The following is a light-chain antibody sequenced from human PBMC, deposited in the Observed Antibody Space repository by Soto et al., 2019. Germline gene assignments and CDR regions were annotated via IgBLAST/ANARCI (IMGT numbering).Light chain of an antibody. Sequence: QSALTQPASVSGSPGQSITISCTGTSSDVGGYNYVSWYQHHPGKAPKLMIYDVSKRPSGVSNRFSGSKSGNTASLIISGLQAEDEADYYCSSYTSSSTLSTYVFGTGTKLTVL. CDR3: SSYTSSSTLSTYV. J-gene: IGLJ1*01. CDR2: DVS. V-gene: IGLV2-14*03. CDR1: SSDVGGYNY.